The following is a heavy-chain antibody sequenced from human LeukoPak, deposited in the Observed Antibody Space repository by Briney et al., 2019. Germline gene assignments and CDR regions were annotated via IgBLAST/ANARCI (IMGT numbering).Heavy chain of an antibody. CDR1: GFAFSDYS. D-gene: IGHD2-2*01. J-gene: IGHJ3*02. Sequence: GGSLRLSCAASGFAFSDYSMNWVRRAPGKGLEWVSSISSSSSYIYYADSVKGRFTISRDNAKNSLYLQMNSLRAEDTAVYYCARCGSTSCSGAFDIWGQGTMVTVSS. CDR2: ISSSSSYI. CDR3: ARCGSTSCSGAFDI. V-gene: IGHV3-21*04.